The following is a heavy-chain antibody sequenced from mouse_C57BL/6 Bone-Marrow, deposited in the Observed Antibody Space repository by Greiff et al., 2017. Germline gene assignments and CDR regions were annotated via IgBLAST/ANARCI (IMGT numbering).Heavy chain of an antibody. Sequence: QVQLQQSGAELARPGASVKLSCKASGYTFTSYGISWVKQRTGQGLEWIGEIYPRSGNTYYNEKFKGKATLTADKSSSTAYMELRSLTAEDSAVYFCAVIYYGSSYAWFAYWGQGTLVTVSA. CDR1: GYTFTSYG. CDR3: AVIYYGSSYAWFAY. CDR2: IYPRSGNT. D-gene: IGHD1-1*01. V-gene: IGHV1-81*01. J-gene: IGHJ3*01.